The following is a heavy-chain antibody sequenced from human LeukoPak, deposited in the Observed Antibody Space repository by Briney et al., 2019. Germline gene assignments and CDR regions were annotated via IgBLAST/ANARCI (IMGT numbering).Heavy chain of an antibody. CDR2: ISAYNGNT. J-gene: IGHJ6*02. CDR3: ARDLTSSTSYGMDV. D-gene: IGHD2-2*01. V-gene: IGHV1-18*01. Sequence: ASVKVSCKASGYTFTSYGISWVRQAPGQGLEWMGWISAYNGNTNYAQKFQGRVTMTRDTSTSTVYMELSSLRSEDTAVYYCARDLTSSTSYGMDVWGQGTTVTVSS. CDR1: GYTFTSYG.